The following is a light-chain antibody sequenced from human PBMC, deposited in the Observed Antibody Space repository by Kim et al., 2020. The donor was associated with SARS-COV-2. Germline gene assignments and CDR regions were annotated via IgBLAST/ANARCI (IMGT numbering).Light chain of an antibody. Sequence: GQRVTISCSGSSSNIGSNTVNWYQQLPGTAPKLLIYNNNQRPSGVPDRFSGSKSGTSASLAISGLQSEDEADYYCAAWDDSLKGWVFGGGTKVTVL. CDR2: NNN. CDR3: AAWDDSLKGWV. CDR1: SSNIGSNT. J-gene: IGLJ3*02. V-gene: IGLV1-44*01.